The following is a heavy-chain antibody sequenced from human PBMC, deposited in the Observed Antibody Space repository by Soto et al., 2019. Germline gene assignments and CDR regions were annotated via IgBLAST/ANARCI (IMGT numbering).Heavy chain of an antibody. Sequence: ASVKVSCKXSGYTFTSYGISWVRQAPGQGLEWMGWISAYNGNTNYAQKLQGRVTMTTGTSTSTAYMELRSLRSDDTAVYYCARRKYSNSDRGYYYYGMDVWGQGTTVTVSS. V-gene: IGHV1-18*01. CDR1: GYTFTSYG. D-gene: IGHD4-4*01. CDR2: ISAYNGNT. J-gene: IGHJ6*02. CDR3: ARRKYSNSDRGYYYYGMDV.